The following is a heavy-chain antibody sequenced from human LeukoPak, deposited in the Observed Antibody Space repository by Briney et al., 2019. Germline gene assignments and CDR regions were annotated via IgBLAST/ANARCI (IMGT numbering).Heavy chain of an antibody. Sequence: GGSLRLSCAASGFTFSSYAMSWIRQAPGKGLEWVSAVSGSGGSTYYADSVKGRFTISRDNSKNTLYLQMNSLRAEDTAVYYCAKGYRSGWYGDAFDIWGQGTMVTVSS. CDR1: GFTFSSYA. CDR3: AKGYRSGWYGDAFDI. V-gene: IGHV3-23*01. CDR2: VSGSGGST. D-gene: IGHD6-19*01. J-gene: IGHJ3*02.